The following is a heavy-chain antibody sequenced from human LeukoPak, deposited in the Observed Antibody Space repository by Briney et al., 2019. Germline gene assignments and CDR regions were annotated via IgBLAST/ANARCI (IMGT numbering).Heavy chain of an antibody. V-gene: IGHV4-59*01. CDR3: ARVKDDSSGYSHDAFDI. Sequence: SETLSLTCTVSGGSISSYYWSWIRQPPGKGLEWIGYIYYSGSTNYNPSPKSRVTISVDTSKNQFSLTLSSVTAADTAVYYCARVKDDSSGYSHDAFDIWGQGTMVTVSS. CDR1: GGSISSYY. J-gene: IGHJ3*02. D-gene: IGHD3-22*01. CDR2: IYYSGST.